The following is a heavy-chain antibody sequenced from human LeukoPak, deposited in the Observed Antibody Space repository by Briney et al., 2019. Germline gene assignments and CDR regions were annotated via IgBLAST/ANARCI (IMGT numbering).Heavy chain of an antibody. CDR3: ARGATYCSSTSCYWGNWFDP. CDR1: GFTFSTSA. CDR2: IISSRSTI. Sequence: PGGSLRLSCAASGFTFSTSAMSWVRQAPGKGLEWVSYIISSRSTIYYADSVKGRFTISRDNAKNSLYLQMNSLRAEDTAVYYCARGATYCSSTSCYWGNWFDPWGQGTLVTVSS. D-gene: IGHD2-2*01. J-gene: IGHJ5*02. V-gene: IGHV3-48*01.